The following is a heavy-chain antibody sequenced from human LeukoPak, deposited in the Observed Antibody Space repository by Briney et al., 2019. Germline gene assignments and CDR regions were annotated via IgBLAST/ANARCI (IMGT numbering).Heavy chain of an antibody. CDR2: IVVGSGNT. V-gene: IGHV1-58*01. CDR3: AALPTVTTTYYFDY. CDR1: GFTFTSSA. D-gene: IGHD4-17*01. J-gene: IGHJ4*02. Sequence: GTSVKVSCKASGFTFTSSAVQWVRQARGQRLEWIGWIVVGSGNTNYAQKFQERVTITMDMSTSTAYMELSSLRSEDTAVYYCAALPTVTTTYYFDYWGQGTLVTVSS.